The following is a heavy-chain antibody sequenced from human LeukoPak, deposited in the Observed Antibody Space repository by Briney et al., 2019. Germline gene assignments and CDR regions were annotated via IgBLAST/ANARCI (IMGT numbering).Heavy chain of an antibody. CDR2: IRYDGSNK. CDR3: AKTMSPYYYDSSGF. V-gene: IGHV3-30*02. D-gene: IGHD3-22*01. Sequence: GGSLRLSCAASGFTFSSYGMHWVRQAPGKGLEWVAFIRYDGSNKYYADSVKGRFTISRDNSKNTPYLQMNSLRAEDTAVYYCAKTMSPYYYDSSGFWGQGTLVTVSS. J-gene: IGHJ4*02. CDR1: GFTFSSYG.